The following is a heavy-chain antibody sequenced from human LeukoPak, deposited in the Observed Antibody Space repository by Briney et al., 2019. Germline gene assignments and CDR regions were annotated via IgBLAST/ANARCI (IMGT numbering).Heavy chain of an antibody. CDR3: ARGRNTYYYDSSGYY. D-gene: IGHD3-22*01. CDR2: INHSGGT. J-gene: IGHJ4*02. V-gene: IGHV4-34*01. Sequence: PSETLSLTCAVYGGSFSGYSWNWIRQPPGKGLEWIGEINHSGGTNYNPSLKSRVTISVDTSKNQFSLKLSSVTAADTAVYYCARGRNTYYYDSSGYYRGQGTLVTVSS. CDR1: GGSFSGYS.